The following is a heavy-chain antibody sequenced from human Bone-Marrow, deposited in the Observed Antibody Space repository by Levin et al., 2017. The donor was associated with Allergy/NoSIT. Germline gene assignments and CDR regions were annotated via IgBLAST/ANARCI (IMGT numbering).Heavy chain of an antibody. V-gene: IGHV3-30*04. J-gene: IGHJ4*02. Sequence: GGSLRLSCSASGFIFSDYGMHWVRQAPGKGLEWVAYITHGGGDKRYADSVKGRFSLSRDNSNNALFLQMDSLRDEDTALYYCARDFIDNYCADFWGQGTLVTVSS. CDR3: ARDFIDNYCADF. D-gene: IGHD1-1*01. CDR2: ITHGGGDK. CDR1: GFIFSDYG.